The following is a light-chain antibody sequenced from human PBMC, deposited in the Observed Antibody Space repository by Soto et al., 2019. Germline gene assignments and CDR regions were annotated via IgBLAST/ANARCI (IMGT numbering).Light chain of an antibody. Sequence: DIQMTQYPSSLCASVGDRVTITCRASQSISSYLNWYQQKPGNAPKLLIYAASSLQSGVPSRFSGSGSGTDFTLTISSLQPEDFATYYCQPSYSTPLTFGGGTKVDIK. CDR1: QSISSY. J-gene: IGKJ4*01. CDR2: AAS. V-gene: IGKV1-39*01. CDR3: QPSYSTPLT.